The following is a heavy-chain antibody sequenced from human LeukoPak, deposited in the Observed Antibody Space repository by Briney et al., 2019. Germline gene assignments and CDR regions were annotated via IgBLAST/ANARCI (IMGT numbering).Heavy chain of an antibody. V-gene: IGHV3-53*01. CDR2: IYSGGNT. D-gene: IGHD6-13*01. Sequence: GGSLRLSCAASGFTVSSNYMSWVRQAPGKGLEWVSVIYSGGNTYYADSVKGRFTISRDNSKNTLYLQMNSLRAEDTAVYYCARRAKNSSSWYSFDYWGQGTLVTVSS. J-gene: IGHJ4*02. CDR3: ARRAKNSSSWYSFDY. CDR1: GFTVSSNY.